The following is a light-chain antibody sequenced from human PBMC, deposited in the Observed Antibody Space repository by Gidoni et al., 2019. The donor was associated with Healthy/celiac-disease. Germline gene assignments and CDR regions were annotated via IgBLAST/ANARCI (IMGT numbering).Light chain of an antibody. CDR3: QQYNSYSLT. V-gene: IGKV1-5*03. CDR2: KAS. Sequence: DIQMTQSPSTLSASVGDRVTITCRASQSISSWLAWYQQKPGKAPKLLIYKASSLESGGPSRFSGSGSGTEFTLTISSLQPDDFATYYCQQYNSYSLTFGQXTKVEIK. CDR1: QSISSW. J-gene: IGKJ1*01.